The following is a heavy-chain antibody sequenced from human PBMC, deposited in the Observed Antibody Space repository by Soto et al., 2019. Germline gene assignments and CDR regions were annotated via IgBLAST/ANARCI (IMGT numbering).Heavy chain of an antibody. CDR2: IYYSGST. V-gene: IGHV4-31*03. J-gene: IGHJ4*02. CDR3: ARDAYCSGGSCYFSH. Sequence: PSETLSLTCTVSGGSISSGACYWSWIRQPPGKGLEWIGYIYYSGSTYYNSSLKSRVTISVDTSKNQFSLKLSSVTAADTAVYYCARDAYCSGGSCYFSHWGQGTLVTVSS. CDR1: GGSISSGACY. D-gene: IGHD2-15*01.